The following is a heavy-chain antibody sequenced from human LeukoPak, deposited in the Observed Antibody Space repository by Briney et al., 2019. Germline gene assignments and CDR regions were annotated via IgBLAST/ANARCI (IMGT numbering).Heavy chain of an antibody. J-gene: IGHJ4*02. Sequence: ASVKVSCKASGGTFSSYAISWERQAPGQGLEWMGGIIPIFGTANYAQKFQGRVTITADESTSTAYMELSSLRSEDTAVYYCARGEQPGGFDYWGQGTLVTVSS. D-gene: IGHD1-26*01. CDR1: GGTFSSYA. V-gene: IGHV1-69*13. CDR2: IIPIFGTA. CDR3: ARGEQPGGFDY.